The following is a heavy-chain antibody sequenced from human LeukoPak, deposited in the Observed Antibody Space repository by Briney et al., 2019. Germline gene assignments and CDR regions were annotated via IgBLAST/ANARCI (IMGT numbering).Heavy chain of an antibody. Sequence: SETLSLTCTVSGGSISSYYWSWIRQPPGKGLEWIGYIYYSGSTNYNPSLKSRVTISVDTSKNQFSLKLSSVTAADTAVYYGARSIVGASYYFDYWGQGTLVTVSS. J-gene: IGHJ4*02. CDR1: GGSISSYY. CDR2: IYYSGST. V-gene: IGHV4-59*01. CDR3: ARSIVGASYYFDY. D-gene: IGHD1-26*01.